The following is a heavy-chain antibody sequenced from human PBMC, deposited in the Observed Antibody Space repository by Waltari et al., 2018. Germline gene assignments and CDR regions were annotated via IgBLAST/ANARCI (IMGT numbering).Heavy chain of an antibody. CDR3: ARGLGDFPVDYYYYMDV. V-gene: IGHV4-59*01. Sequence: QVQLQESGPGLVKPSETLSLTCTVSGGSISGYYWSWIRQSPGKGLEWIGFIHASGYTTNHPSLKGRVTISLDTSKSHFSLQLSSVTAADTAVYYCARGLGDFPVDYYYYMDVWGKGTTVTVSS. D-gene: IGHD4-17*01. CDR2: IHASGYT. CDR1: GGSISGYY. J-gene: IGHJ6*03.